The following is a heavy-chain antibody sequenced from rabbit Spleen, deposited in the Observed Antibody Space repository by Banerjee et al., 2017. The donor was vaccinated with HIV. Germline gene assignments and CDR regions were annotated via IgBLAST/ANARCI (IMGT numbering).Heavy chain of an antibody. D-gene: IGHD2-1*01. CDR2: INAITGKA. CDR1: GFSFSNKAV. J-gene: IGHJ4*01. CDR3: ARGSAAMTMVIIGFYLNL. V-gene: IGHV1S40*01. Sequence: QPLEESGGDLVTPGASLTLTCTASGFSFSNKAVMCWVRQAPGKGLEWIACINAITGKAVYASWAKGRFTISKTSSTTVTLQMTRLTAADTATYFCARGSAAMTMVIIGFYLNLWGQGTLVTVS.